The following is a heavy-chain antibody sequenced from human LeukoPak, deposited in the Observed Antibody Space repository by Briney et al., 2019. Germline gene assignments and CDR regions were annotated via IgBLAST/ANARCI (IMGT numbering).Heavy chain of an antibody. D-gene: IGHD6-13*01. CDR2: IRSKANSYAT. J-gene: IGHJ6*03. V-gene: IGHV3-73*01. Sequence: GGSLRLSCAASGFTFSSYAMHWVRQASGKGLEWVGRIRSKANSYATAYAASVKGRFTISRDDSKNTAYLQMNSLKTEDTAVYYCTRRVAATWSLYYYYYMDVWGKGTTVTVSS. CDR1: GFTFSSYA. CDR3: TRRVAATWSLYYYYYMDV.